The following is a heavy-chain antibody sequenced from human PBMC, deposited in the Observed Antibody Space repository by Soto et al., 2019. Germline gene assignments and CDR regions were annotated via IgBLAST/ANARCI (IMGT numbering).Heavy chain of an antibody. V-gene: IGHV4-34*01. CDR2: INHSGST. J-gene: IGHJ4*02. CDR3: ASTNIVATIRN. D-gene: IGHD5-12*01. Sequence: PSETLSLTCAVYGGSFSGYYWSWIRQPPGKGLEWIGEINHSGSTNYNPSLKSRVTISVDTSKNQFSLKLSSVTAADTAVYYCASTNIVATIRNWGQGTLVTVSS. CDR1: GGSFSGYY.